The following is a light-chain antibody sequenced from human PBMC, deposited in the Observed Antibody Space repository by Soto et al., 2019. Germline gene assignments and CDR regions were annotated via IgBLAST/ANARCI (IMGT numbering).Light chain of an antibody. V-gene: IGKV3-15*01. J-gene: IGKJ5*01. Sequence: EIVMTQSPATLSVSPGERATLSFSASQSVSSSLAWYQQRPGQAPRLLIYGESTRATDIPARFSGSGSGTEFTITITNLQSEDFSIYYCQHYNNWSTFGQGTRLEIK. CDR1: QSVSSS. CDR2: GES. CDR3: QHYNNWST.